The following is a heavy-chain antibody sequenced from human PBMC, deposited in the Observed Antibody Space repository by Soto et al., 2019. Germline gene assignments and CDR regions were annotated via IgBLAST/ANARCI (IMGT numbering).Heavy chain of an antibody. J-gene: IGHJ4*02. D-gene: IGHD4-17*01. CDR1: GFTFSSYW. CDR2: IKQDGSET. V-gene: IGHV3-7*01. Sequence: GGSLRLSCAASGFTFSSYWMSWVRQAPGKGLEWVANIKQDGSETYYVDSVKGRFTISRDNAKNSLYLKMNSLRAEETAGYYCARGWDGDYCYFDYWGQGTLVTVSS. CDR3: ARGWDGDYCYFDY.